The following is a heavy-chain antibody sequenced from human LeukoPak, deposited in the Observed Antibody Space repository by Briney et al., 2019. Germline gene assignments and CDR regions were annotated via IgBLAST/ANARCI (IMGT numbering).Heavy chain of an antibody. D-gene: IGHD6-19*01. CDR3: ARGEYSSGWYRSEYYFDY. V-gene: IGHV4-34*01. CDR2: INHSGST. Sequence: SETLSLTCAVYGGSFSGYYWSWIRQPPRKGLEWIGEINHSGSTNYNPPLKSRVTISVDTSKNQSSLKLSSVTAADTAVYYCARGEYSSGWYRSEYYFDYWGQGTLVTVSS. CDR1: GGSFSGYY. J-gene: IGHJ4*02.